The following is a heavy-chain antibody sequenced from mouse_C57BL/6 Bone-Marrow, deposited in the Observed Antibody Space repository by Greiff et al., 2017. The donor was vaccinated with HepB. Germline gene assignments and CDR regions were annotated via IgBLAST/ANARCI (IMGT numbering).Heavy chain of an antibody. CDR2: ISSGSSTM. J-gene: IGHJ3*01. CDR1: GFTFSDYG. Sequence: EVKLVESGGGLVKPGGSLKLSCAASGFTFSDYGMHWVRQAPEKGLEWVAYISSGSSTMYYADTVKGRFTISRDNAKNTLFLQMTSLRSEDTAMYYCARREGKGGFAYWGQGTLVTVSA. V-gene: IGHV5-17*01. CDR3: ARREGKGGFAY.